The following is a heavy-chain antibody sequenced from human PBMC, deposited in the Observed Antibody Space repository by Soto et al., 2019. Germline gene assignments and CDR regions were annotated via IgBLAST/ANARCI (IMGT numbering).Heavy chain of an antibody. CDR2: ISGSGAST. Sequence: EVQLLESGGGLVQPGGSLRLSCAASGFTFSSYAMSWVRQAPGKGLEWVSAISGSGASTYYADSVKGRFTISRDNSKNTLYLQMNSLRAEDTALYYCAKDIRPYGANYYWGQGTLVTVSS. CDR1: GFTFSSYA. CDR3: AKDIRPYGANYY. V-gene: IGHV3-23*01. J-gene: IGHJ4*02. D-gene: IGHD1-1*01.